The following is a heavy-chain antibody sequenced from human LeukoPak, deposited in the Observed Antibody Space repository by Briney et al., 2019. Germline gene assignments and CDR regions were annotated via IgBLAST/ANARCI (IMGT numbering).Heavy chain of an antibody. D-gene: IGHD5-18*01. J-gene: IGHJ4*02. CDR2: IIPIFGTA. Sequence: EASVKVSCKASGGTFSSYAISWVRQAPGQGLEWMGGIIPIFGTANYAQKFQGRVTITADESTSTAYMELSSLRSDDTAVYYCARSSGVSIQLWLFGDECDYWGQGTLVTVSS. CDR1: GGTFSSYA. V-gene: IGHV1-69*13. CDR3: ARSSGVSIQLWLFGDECDY.